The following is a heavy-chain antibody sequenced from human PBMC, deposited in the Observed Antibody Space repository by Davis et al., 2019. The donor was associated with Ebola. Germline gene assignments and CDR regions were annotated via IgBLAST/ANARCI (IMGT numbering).Heavy chain of an antibody. V-gene: IGHV3-21*04. CDR3: ARGASRTSAYFDY. CDR2: ISSSGSTI. CDR1: GFTFSSYA. D-gene: IGHD6-6*01. Sequence: GESLKISCAASGFTFSSYAMSWVRQAPGKGLEWVSAISSSGSTIYYADSVKGRFTISRDNAKNSLYLQMNSLRAEDAAVYYCARGASRTSAYFDYWGQGTLVTVSS. J-gene: IGHJ4*02.